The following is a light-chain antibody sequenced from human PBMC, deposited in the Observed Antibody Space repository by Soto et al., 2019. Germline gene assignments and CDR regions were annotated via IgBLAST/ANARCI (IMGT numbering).Light chain of an antibody. CDR1: QDISNY. V-gene: IGKV1-33*01. Sequence: DIQMTQSPSSLSASVGDRVTITCQASQDISNYLNWYQQKPGKAPKLLIYDASNLETGVPSRFSGSGSGTDFTFTISSLQPEDIATYYCQQYDNPPLNFGGGTK. CDR3: QQYDNPPLN. CDR2: DAS. J-gene: IGKJ4*01.